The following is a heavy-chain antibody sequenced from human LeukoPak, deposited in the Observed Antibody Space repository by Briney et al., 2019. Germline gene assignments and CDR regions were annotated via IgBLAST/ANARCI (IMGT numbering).Heavy chain of an antibody. CDR2: IYPGDSDT. D-gene: IGHD3-22*01. Sequence: GESLKISCKGSGYSFTSYWIGWVRQMPGKGLEWMGIIYPGDSDTRYSPSFQGQVTISADKSISTAYLQWSSLKASDTAMYYCARHRVYYDSSGYYSYYYMDVWGKGITVTISS. CDR1: GYSFTSYW. J-gene: IGHJ6*03. V-gene: IGHV5-51*01. CDR3: ARHRVYYDSSGYYSYYYMDV.